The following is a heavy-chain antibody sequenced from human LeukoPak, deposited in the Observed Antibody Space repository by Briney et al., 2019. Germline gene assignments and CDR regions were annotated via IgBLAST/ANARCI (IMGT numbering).Heavy chain of an antibody. Sequence: PGGSLRLSCVASGFTFSSYAMNWVRQAPGKGLEWVSAIYSGGSTYYADSVKGRFTISTDNSKNTVYLQMNSLRAEDTALYYCARAETRVTTWTTWGQGTLVTVSS. D-gene: IGHD4-17*01. CDR2: IYSGGST. CDR3: ARAETRVTTWTT. V-gene: IGHV3-66*01. CDR1: GFTFSSYA. J-gene: IGHJ4*02.